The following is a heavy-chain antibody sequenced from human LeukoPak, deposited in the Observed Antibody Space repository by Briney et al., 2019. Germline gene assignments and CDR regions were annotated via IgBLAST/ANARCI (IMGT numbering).Heavy chain of an antibody. D-gene: IGHD6-13*01. CDR3: ARRSPSSSWPYYFDY. Sequence: PSETLSLTCTVSGGSISSYYWSWIRQPPGKGLEWIGYIYYSGSTNYNPSLKSRVTISVDTPKNQFSLKLSSVTAADTAVYYCARRSPSSSWPYYFDYWGQGTLVTVSS. CDR1: GGSISSYY. V-gene: IGHV4-59*08. J-gene: IGHJ4*02. CDR2: IYYSGST.